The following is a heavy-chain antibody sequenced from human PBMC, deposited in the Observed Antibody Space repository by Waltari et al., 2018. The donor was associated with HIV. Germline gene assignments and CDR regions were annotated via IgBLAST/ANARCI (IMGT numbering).Heavy chain of an antibody. CDR3: ARHRITVTTGYFDY. V-gene: IGHV4-39*01. J-gene: IGHJ4*01. D-gene: IGHD4-17*01. CDR1: GASISSSPYY. CDR2: IYYSGLT. Sequence: QLQLQESGPGLVKPSETLSLTCTVSGASISSSPYYWGWVRQPPGKGLEWIGSIYYSGLTYYNPSLKSRVTISVDTSKKQFSLNLSSVTAADTAVYYCARHRITVTTGYFDYWGHGTLVTVSS.